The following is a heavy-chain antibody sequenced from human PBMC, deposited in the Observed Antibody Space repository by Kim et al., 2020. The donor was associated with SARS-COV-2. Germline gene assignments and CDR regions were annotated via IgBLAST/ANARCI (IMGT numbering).Heavy chain of an antibody. CDR1: GFTFSSYA. J-gene: IGHJ4*02. V-gene: IGHV3-30*04. CDR3: ASPDPYGSGSYSGDY. D-gene: IGHD3-10*01. CDR2: ISYDGSNK. Sequence: GGSLRLSCAVSGFTFSSYAMHWVRQAPGKGLEWVAVISYDGSNKYYADSVKGRFTISRDNSKNTLYLQMNSLRAEDTAVYYCASPDPYGSGSYSGDYWGQGTLVTVSS.